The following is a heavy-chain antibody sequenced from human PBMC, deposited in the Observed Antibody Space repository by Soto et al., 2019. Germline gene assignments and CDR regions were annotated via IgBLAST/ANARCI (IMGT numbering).Heavy chain of an antibody. J-gene: IGHJ4*02. Sequence: GESLKISCAASGFTFSSYGMHWVRQAPGKGLEWVAVIWYDGSNKYYADSVKGRFTISRDNSKNTLYLQMNSLRAEDTAVYYCAGEVGYCSGGSCYSEGLAYWGQGTLVTVSS. CDR2: IWYDGSNK. D-gene: IGHD2-15*01. CDR3: AGEVGYCSGGSCYSEGLAY. CDR1: GFTFSSYG. V-gene: IGHV3-33*01.